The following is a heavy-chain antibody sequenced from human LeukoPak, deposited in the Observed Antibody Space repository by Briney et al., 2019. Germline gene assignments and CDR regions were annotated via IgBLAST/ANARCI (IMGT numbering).Heavy chain of an antibody. J-gene: IGHJ3*02. D-gene: IGHD4-17*01. CDR2: ISYDGSNK. CDR1: GFTFSSYG. Sequence: GGSLRLSCAASGFTFSSYGMHWVRQAPGKGLEWVAVISYDGSNKYYADSVKGRFTISRDNSKNTLYLQMNSLRAEDTAVYYCAKDQGPGTYGDYAGGAFDIWGQGTMVTVSS. V-gene: IGHV3-30*18. CDR3: AKDQGPGTYGDYAGGAFDI.